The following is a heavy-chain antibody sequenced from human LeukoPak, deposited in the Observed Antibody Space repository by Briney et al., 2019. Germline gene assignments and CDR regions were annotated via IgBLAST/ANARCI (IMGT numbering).Heavy chain of an antibody. Sequence: GGSLRLSCIASGFTFSSLAMTWVRQAPGKGLEWVPTIRSNGDTTYNADSVKGRFTISRDNSKNTLYLELNSLRVEDTATFYCAKGQELDDGVFDSWGQGTMVTVSS. CDR1: GFTFSSLA. D-gene: IGHD1-1*01. J-gene: IGHJ4*02. CDR3: AKGQELDDGVFDS. CDR2: IRSNGDTT. V-gene: IGHV3-23*01.